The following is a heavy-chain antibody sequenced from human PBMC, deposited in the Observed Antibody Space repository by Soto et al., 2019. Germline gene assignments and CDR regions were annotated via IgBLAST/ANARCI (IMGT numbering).Heavy chain of an antibody. Sequence: LFLTCNVSGGSISSYYWSWIRQPPGKGLEWIGDIYYSGSTNYNPSLKSRVTISVDTSKNQFSLKLSSVTAADPAVDYYAGRKITMARQPANWFDPWGQGSLVTGSP. J-gene: IGHJ5*02. D-gene: IGHD3-10*01. CDR3: AGRKITMARQPANWFDP. CDR2: IYYSGST. CDR1: GGSISSYY. V-gene: IGHV4-59*01.